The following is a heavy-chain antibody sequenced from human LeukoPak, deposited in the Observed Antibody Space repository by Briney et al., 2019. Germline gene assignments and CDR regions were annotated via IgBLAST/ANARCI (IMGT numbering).Heavy chain of an antibody. J-gene: IGHJ6*04. CDR3: ARGVAYSPSLVDV. D-gene: IGHD5-18*01. Sequence: ASVKVSCKASGYTFTDSYMDWVRQAPGQGLEWMGWINPNSGDTNYAQKFQGRVTMTRDTSISTAYMELSRLRSDDTAVYYCARGVAYSPSLVDVWGKGTTVTVSS. CDR1: GYTFTDSY. V-gene: IGHV1-2*02. CDR2: INPNSGDT.